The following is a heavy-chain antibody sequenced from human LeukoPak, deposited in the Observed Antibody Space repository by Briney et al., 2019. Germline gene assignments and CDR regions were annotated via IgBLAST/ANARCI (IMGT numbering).Heavy chain of an antibody. CDR2: VYTSGTT. V-gene: IGHV4-4*07. D-gene: IGHD2-8*01. Sequence: PSETLSLTCTVSGGSISSSWWNWIRQPAGKGLEWIGRVYTSGTTNYNPSPKSRVTVSIDTSRSQFSLKLTSVTAADTAVYYCARGGSTNGNNWLDPWGQGTLVTVSS. CDR1: GGSISSSW. J-gene: IGHJ5*02. CDR3: ARGGSTNGNNWLDP.